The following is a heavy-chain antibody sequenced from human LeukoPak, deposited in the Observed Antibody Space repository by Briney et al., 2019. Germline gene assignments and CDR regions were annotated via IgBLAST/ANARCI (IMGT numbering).Heavy chain of an antibody. D-gene: IGHD3-10*01. CDR1: GFSLSTSGMC. J-gene: IGHJ6*02. V-gene: IGHV2-70*11. Sequence: SGPTLIHPTPALTLTCTFSGFSLSTSGMCVSWIRQPPVKALEWLARIDWDDDKYYSTSLKTRLTISKDTSKNQVVLTMTNMDPVDTATYYCARYRCYGPGRKSGMDVWGQGTTVTVSS. CDR2: IDWDDDK. CDR3: ARYRCYGPGRKSGMDV.